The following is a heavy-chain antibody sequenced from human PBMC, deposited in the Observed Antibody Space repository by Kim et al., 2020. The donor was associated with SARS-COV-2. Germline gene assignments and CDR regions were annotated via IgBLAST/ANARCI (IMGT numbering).Heavy chain of an antibody. CDR2: INSDGSST. V-gene: IGHV3-74*01. D-gene: IGHD3-22*01. J-gene: IGHJ6*02. Sequence: WGSLRLSCAASGFTFSSYWMHWVRQAPGKGLVWVSRINSDGSSTSYADSVKGRFTISRDNAKNTLYLQMNSLRAEDTAVYYCARDYYDSSGYPPYYYGMDVWGQGTTVTVSS. CDR3: ARDYYDSSGYPPYYYGMDV. CDR1: GFTFSSYW.